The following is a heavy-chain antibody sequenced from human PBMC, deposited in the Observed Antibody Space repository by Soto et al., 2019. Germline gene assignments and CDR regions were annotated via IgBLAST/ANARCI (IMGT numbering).Heavy chain of an antibody. CDR1: GFTFSSYS. V-gene: IGHV3-48*01. Sequence: GGFLRLSCAASGFTFSSYSMNWVRQAPGKGLEWVSYISSSSSTIYYADSVKGRFTISRDNAKNSLYLQMNSLRAEDTAVYYCARVALEWLPDYYYYMDVWGKGTTVTVSS. CDR3: ARVALEWLPDYYYYMDV. CDR2: ISSSSSTI. D-gene: IGHD3-3*01. J-gene: IGHJ6*03.